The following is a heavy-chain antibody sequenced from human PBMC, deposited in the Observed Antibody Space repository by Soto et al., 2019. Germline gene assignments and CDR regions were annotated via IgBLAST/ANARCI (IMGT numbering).Heavy chain of an antibody. V-gene: IGHV3-33*01. Sequence: QVQLVESGGGVGQPGRSLRLSCAASGFTFSSYGMHWVRQAPGKGLEWVAVIWYDGSNKYYADSVKGRFTISRDNSKNTLYLQMNSLRAEDTAVYYCARGGCSSTSCYERSYYYYGMDVWGQGTTVTVSS. CDR2: IWYDGSNK. CDR1: GFTFSSYG. CDR3: ARGGCSSTSCYERSYYYYGMDV. D-gene: IGHD2-2*01. J-gene: IGHJ6*02.